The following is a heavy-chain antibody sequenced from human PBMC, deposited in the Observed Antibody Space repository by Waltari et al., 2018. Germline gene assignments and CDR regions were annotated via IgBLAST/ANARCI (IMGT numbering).Heavy chain of an antibody. Sequence: EVQLVQSGAEVKKPGATVKISCKVSGYTFTDYYMHWVQQAPGKGLEWMGLVDPEDGETIYAEKFQGRVTITADTSTDAAYRGMSSVTAGDTAVYYCARVLTSRDCSSTSCQNWYFDLWGRGTLVTVSS. CDR2: VDPEDGET. D-gene: IGHD2-2*01. V-gene: IGHV1-69-2*01. CDR3: ARVLTSRDCSSTSCQNWYFDL. J-gene: IGHJ2*01. CDR1: GYTFTDYY.